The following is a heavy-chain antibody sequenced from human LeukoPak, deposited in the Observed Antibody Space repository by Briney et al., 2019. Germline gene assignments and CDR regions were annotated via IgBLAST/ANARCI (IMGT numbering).Heavy chain of an antibody. CDR3: ARSITAATMIRFDP. Sequence: PSETLSLTYTVSAGSITNYYWSWIRQPPGKGLEWIGYMYYSGSTNYNPSLKSRVTLSVDTSKNQFSLKLSSVTAADTAVYYCARSITAATMIRFDPWGQGTLVTVSS. CDR2: MYYSGST. J-gene: IGHJ5*02. V-gene: IGHV4-59*01. D-gene: IGHD6-13*01. CDR1: AGSITNYY.